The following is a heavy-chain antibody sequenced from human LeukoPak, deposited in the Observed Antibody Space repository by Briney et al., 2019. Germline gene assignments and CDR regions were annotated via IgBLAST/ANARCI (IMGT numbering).Heavy chain of an antibody. D-gene: IGHD6-13*01. V-gene: IGHV4-34*01. CDR2: INHSGST. CDR3: ARAYSSSWYFNWFDP. J-gene: IGHJ5*02. CDR1: GGSFSGYY. Sequence: NASETLSLTCAVYGGSFSGYYWSWIRQPPGKGLEWIGEINHSGSTNYNPSLKSRVTVSVDTSKNQFSLKLSSVTAADTAVYYCARAYSSSWYFNWFDPWGQGTLVTVSS.